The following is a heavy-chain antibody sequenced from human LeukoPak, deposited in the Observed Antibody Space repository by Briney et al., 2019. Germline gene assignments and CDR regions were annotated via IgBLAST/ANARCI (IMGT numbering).Heavy chain of an antibody. V-gene: IGHV5-51*01. CDR3: AASPRVDAFDI. J-gene: IGHJ3*02. Sequence: GASLQISCKGSGSSFTSYWIGWVRQLPGKGLEWMGIIYPGDSDTRYSPSFQGQVTISADTSISTAYLQWSSLKASDTAMYYCAASPRVDAFDIWGQGTMVTVSS. CDR2: IYPGDSDT. CDR1: GSSFTSYW.